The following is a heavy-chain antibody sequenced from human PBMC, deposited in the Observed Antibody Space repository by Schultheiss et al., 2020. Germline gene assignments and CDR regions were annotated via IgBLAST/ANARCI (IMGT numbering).Heavy chain of an antibody. D-gene: IGHD3-22*01. V-gene: IGHV3-15*01. J-gene: IGHJ4*02. CDR3: ARDPDYYDSSGYYYGFDY. CDR1: GFTFSNAW. CDR2: IKSKTDGGTT. Sequence: GGSLRLSCAASGFTFSNAWMSWVRQAPGKGLEWVGRIKSKTDGGTTDYAAPVKGRFTISRDNAKNSLYLQMNSLRAEDTAVYYCARDPDYYDSSGYYYGFDYWGQGTLVTVSS.